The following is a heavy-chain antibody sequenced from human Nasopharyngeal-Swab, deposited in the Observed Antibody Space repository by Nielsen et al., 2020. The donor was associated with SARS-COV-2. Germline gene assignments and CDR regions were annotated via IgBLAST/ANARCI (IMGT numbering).Heavy chain of an antibody. CDR1: EFTFNIYA. CDR2: ISASGGST. V-gene: IGHV3-23*01. J-gene: IGHJ3*02. D-gene: IGHD3-10*01. CDR3: AKDDVVRGDAFDI. Sequence: GGFLRLSCIASEFTFNIYAMAWVRRTPGRGLQWVSGISASGGSTYYTDSVKGRFAVSRDNSRNTLYLQMHSLRVEDTALYYCAKDDVVRGDAFDIWGQGTMVTVSS.